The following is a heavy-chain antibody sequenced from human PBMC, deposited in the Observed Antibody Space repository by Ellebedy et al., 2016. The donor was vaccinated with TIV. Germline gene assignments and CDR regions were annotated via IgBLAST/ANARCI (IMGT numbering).Heavy chain of an antibody. Sequence: AASVQVSCKASGGTFSNYAITWVRQARGQRLEWVGGIIPIFGAAYYAERFQGGDTITADTSTNTAYMELSSLITEDTAVYYCARDRVQYNWNYAFDYWGQGTLVTVYS. CDR1: GGTFSNYA. V-gene: IGHV1-69*06. CDR2: IIPIFGAA. CDR3: ARDRVQYNWNYAFDY. D-gene: IGHD1-7*01. J-gene: IGHJ4*02.